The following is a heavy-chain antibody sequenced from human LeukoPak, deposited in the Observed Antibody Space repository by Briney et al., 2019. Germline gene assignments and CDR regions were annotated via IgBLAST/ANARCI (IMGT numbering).Heavy chain of an antibody. CDR2: INHSGST. V-gene: IGHV4-34*01. D-gene: IGHD3-10*01. CDR1: GGSMNKYY. CDR3: ARDTMVRGVADY. Sequence: SETLSLTCTVSGGSMNKYYWNWIRQPPGKGLEWIGEINHSGSTNYNPSLKSRVTISVDTSKNQFSLKLSSVTAADTAVYYCARDTMVRGVADYWGQGTLVTVSS. J-gene: IGHJ4*02.